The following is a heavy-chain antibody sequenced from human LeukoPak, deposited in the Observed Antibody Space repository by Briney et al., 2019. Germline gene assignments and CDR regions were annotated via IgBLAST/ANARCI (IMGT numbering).Heavy chain of an antibody. D-gene: IGHD3-22*01. J-gene: IGHJ4*02. CDR1: GFTFSSYW. V-gene: IGHV3-53*01. Sequence: PGGSLRLSCAASGFTFSSYWMHWVRQAPGKGLVWVSVIYSGGSTYYADSVKGRFTISRDNSKNTLYLQMNSLRAEDTAVYYCAREEYYYDSSGYYGYFDYWGQGTLVTVSS. CDR3: AREEYYYDSSGYYGYFDY. CDR2: IYSGGST.